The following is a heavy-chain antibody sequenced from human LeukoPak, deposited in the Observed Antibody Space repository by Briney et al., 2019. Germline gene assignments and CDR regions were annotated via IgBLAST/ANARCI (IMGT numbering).Heavy chain of an antibody. CDR2: IYPSGGST. J-gene: IGHJ3*02. CDR1: GYTFTTYY. CDR3: ARLSQQTFDI. V-gene: IGHV1-46*01. Sequence: VSVKVSCKASGYTFTTYYMHWVRQAPGQGLEWMGIIYPSGGSTSYAQKFQGRVTMTRDTSTSTVYMELSSLRSDDTAVYYCARLSQQTFDIWGQGTLVTVSS.